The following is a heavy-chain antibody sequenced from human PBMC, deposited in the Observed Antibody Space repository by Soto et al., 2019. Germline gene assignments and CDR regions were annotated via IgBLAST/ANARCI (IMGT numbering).Heavy chain of an antibody. V-gene: IGHV4-4*02. Sequence: SETLSLTCAVSGGSISSSNWWSWVRQPPGKGLEWIGEIYHSGSTNYNSSLKSRVTISVDTSENQISLKLSAVTAADTAVYYCARQVVDGTVAGSGSFDYWGQGTLVTVSS. D-gene: IGHD3-10*01. J-gene: IGHJ4*02. CDR2: IYHSGST. CDR3: ARQVVDGTVAGSGSFDY. CDR1: GGSISSSNW.